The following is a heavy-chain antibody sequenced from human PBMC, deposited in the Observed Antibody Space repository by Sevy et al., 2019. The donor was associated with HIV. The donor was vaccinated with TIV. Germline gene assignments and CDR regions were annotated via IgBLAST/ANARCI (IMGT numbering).Heavy chain of an antibody. J-gene: IGHJ6*02. Sequence: GGSLRLSCGASGFTFSSYDMHWVRQAAGKGLEWVSGIGSGGDAYYPGSVKGRFTISRENAKTSLYLQMNSLRAGDTAVDYCARSGGYSDYGMDVWGQGTTVTVSS. CDR3: ARSGGYSDYGMDV. D-gene: IGHD5-12*01. CDR2: IGSGGDA. V-gene: IGHV3-13*01. CDR1: GFTFSSYD.